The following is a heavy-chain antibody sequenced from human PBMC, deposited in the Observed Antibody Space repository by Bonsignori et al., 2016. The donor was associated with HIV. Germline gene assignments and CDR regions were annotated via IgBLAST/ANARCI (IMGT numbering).Heavy chain of an antibody. CDR3: ARDYSHPWVVYYYYYMDV. V-gene: IGHV3-7*03. J-gene: IGHJ6*03. D-gene: IGHD2-15*01. CDR2: IKEDGSEK. Sequence: WIRQPPGKGLEWVANIKEDGSEKYYVDSVKGRFTISRDNAKNSLYLQMNSLRAEDTAVYYCARDYSHPWVVYYYYYMDVWGKGTTVTVSS.